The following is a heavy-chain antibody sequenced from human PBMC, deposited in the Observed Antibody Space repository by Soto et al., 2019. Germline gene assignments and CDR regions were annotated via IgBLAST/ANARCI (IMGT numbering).Heavy chain of an antibody. CDR2: IWYDGSNK. J-gene: IGHJ3*02. CDR1: GFTFSSYG. CDR3: ASPRDTDAFDI. D-gene: IGHD5-18*01. V-gene: IGHV3-33*01. Sequence: QVQLVESGGGVVQPGRSLRLSCAASGFTFSSYGMHWVRQAPGKGLEWVAVIWYDGSNKYYADSVKGRFTISRDNSKNTLDLQMNSLRAEDTAVYYCASPRDTDAFDIWGQGTMVTVSS.